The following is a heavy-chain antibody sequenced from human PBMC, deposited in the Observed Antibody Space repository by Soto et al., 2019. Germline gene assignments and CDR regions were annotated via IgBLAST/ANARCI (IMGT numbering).Heavy chain of an antibody. CDR2: FNPEDAET. V-gene: IGHV1-24*01. CDR1: GDTRTDLS. J-gene: IGHJ4*02. CDR3: ATDLYSAISGTPSLEY. Sequence: ASVKASCKVSGDTRTDLSIHWVRQAPGKGLEWMGGFNPEDAETIYAQKFQGRVTMTEDTSTHTGHLELRSLRFEDTAVYYCATDLYSAISGTPSLEYLGQGTLVTVFS. D-gene: IGHD1-7*01.